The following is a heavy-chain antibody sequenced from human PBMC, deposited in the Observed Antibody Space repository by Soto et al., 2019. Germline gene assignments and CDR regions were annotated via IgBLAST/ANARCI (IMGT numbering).Heavy chain of an antibody. Sequence: FWGGRVLQKHRKGLEWMGIIYPGDSDTRYSPSFQGQVTISADESLSPAYQQWSRPKASETAMYSCARRFRAVATAFDYWGQGTLVPVSS. CDR2: IYPGDSDT. D-gene: IGHD2-21*02. CDR3: ARRFRAVATAFDY. V-gene: IGHV5-51*01. J-gene: IGHJ4*02. CDR1: FW.